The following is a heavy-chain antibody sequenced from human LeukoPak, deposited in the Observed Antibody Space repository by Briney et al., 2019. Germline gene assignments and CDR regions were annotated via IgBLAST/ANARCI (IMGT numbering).Heavy chain of an antibody. CDR3: ARGAGYNYPYYFDY. D-gene: IGHD5-24*01. V-gene: IGHV3-53*01. J-gene: IGHJ4*02. CDR2: IYGGGNI. Sequence: GGSLRLSCAASGFTVSSNYMNWVRQASGKGLEWVSVIYGGGNIYYADCVKGRFTISRDNSKNTLYLQMNSLRAEDTAVYYCARGAGYNYPYYFDYWGQGTLVTVSS. CDR1: GFTVSSNY.